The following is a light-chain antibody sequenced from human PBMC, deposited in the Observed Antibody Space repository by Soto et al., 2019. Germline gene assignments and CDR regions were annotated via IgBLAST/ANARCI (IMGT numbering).Light chain of an antibody. J-gene: IGLJ2*01. Sequence: HSVLTQPPSVSGAPGQRVTISCTGSSSNIGAGSDVHWYQQLPGTAPKLLIYVNSNRPSGVPDRFSGSKSGTSASLAITGLQAEDEADYYCQSYDSSLSGVVFGGGTQLTVL. V-gene: IGLV1-40*01. CDR2: VNS. CDR1: SSNIGAGSD. CDR3: QSYDSSLSGVV.